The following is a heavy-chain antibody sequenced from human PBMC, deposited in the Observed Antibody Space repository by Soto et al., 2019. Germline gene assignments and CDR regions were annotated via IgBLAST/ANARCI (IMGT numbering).Heavy chain of an antibody. J-gene: IGHJ6*02. CDR3: ASFYYYGSGSYTNYYYYGMDV. V-gene: IGHV1-69*02. CDR2: IIPILGIA. Sequence: QVQLVQSGAEVKKPGSSVKVSCKASGGTFSSYTISWVRQAPGQGLEWMGRIIPILGIANYAQKFQRRVTITADKSTSTAYMELSSLRSEDTAVYYCASFYYYGSGSYTNYYYYGMDVWGQGTTVTVSS. D-gene: IGHD3-10*01. CDR1: GGTFSSYT.